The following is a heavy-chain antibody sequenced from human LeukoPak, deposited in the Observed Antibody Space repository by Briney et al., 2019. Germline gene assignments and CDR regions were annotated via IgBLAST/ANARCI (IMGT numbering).Heavy chain of an antibody. Sequence: SETLSLTCAVYGGSFSGYYWSWIRQPPGKGREWVGEINHSGSTNYNPSLKSRVTISVDTSKNQFSLKLSSVTAADTAVYYCAAAGVRGVGEDYWGQGTLVTVSS. V-gene: IGHV4-34*01. J-gene: IGHJ4*02. CDR2: INHSGST. CDR1: GGSFSGYY. CDR3: AAAGVRGVGEDY. D-gene: IGHD3-10*01.